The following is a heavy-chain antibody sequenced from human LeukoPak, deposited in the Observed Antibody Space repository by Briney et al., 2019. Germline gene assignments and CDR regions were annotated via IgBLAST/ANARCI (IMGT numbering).Heavy chain of an antibody. Sequence: GGSLRLSCAASGSIFSNYGMHWVRQAPGKGLEWVAVISYDGSNKYYADSVKGRFTISRDNSRNMLYLQMNSLRAEDTAVYYSTRDWNDLDYWGQGTLVTVSS. J-gene: IGHJ4*02. V-gene: IGHV3-30*03. D-gene: IGHD1-1*01. CDR3: TRDWNDLDY. CDR1: GSIFSNYG. CDR2: ISYDGSNK.